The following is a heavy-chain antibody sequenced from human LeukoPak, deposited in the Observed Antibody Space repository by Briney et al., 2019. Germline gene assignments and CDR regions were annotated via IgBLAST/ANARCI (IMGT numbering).Heavy chain of an antibody. V-gene: IGHV1-18*01. J-gene: IGHJ5*02. CDR1: GYTFTSYG. D-gene: IGHD2-15*01. CDR2: ISAYNGNT. CDR3: ARVGIGYCSGGSCPRWFDP. Sequence: EASVKVSCKASGYTFTSYGISCVRQAPGQGLEWMGWISAYNGNTNYAQKLQGRVTMTTDTSTSTAYMELRSLRSDDTAVYYCARVGIGYCSGGSCPRWFDPWGQGTLVTVSS.